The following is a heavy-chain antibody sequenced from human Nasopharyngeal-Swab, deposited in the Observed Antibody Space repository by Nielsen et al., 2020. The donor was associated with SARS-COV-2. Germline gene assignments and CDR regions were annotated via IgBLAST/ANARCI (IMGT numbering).Heavy chain of an antibody. V-gene: IGHV3-30-3*01. J-gene: IGHJ4*02. CDR3: ARGHLAVACFDY. D-gene: IGHD6-19*01. CDR2: ISYDGSNK. Sequence: GGSLRLSCAASGFTFSSYAMHWVRQAPGKGLEWVAVISYDGSNKYYADSVKGRFTISRDNSKNTLYLQINSLRAEDTAVYYCARGHLAVACFDYWGQGTLVTVSS. CDR1: GFTFSSYA.